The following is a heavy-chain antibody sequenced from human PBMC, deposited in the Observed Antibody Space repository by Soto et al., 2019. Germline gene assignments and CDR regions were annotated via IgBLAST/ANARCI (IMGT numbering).Heavy chain of an antibody. CDR1: GFTFSNAW. J-gene: IGHJ6*02. V-gene: IGHV3-15*07. CDR2: IKSKTDGGTT. D-gene: IGHD3-10*01. Sequence: GGSLRLSCAASGFTFSNAWMNWVRQAPGKGLEWVGRIKSKTDGGTTDYAAPVKGRFTISRDDSKNTLYLQMNSLKTEDTAVYYCTTDSRGLVDTMVRGAEDGYNYYYYGMDVWGQGTTVTVSS. CDR3: TTDSRGLVDTMVRGAEDGYNYYYYGMDV.